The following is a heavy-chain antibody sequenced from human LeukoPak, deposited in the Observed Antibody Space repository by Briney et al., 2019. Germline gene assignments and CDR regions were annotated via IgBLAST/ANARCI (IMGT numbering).Heavy chain of an antibody. CDR3: ARINYYDSGSYWAPLDYFDY. CDR1: GYSFTSYW. CDR2: IYPGDSDT. Sequence: GESLKISCKGSGYSFTSYWIGWVRQMPGKGLEWMGIIYPGDSDTRYSPSFQGQVTISADKSITTAYLQWSSLKASDTAMYYCARINYYDSGSYWAPLDYFDYWGQGTLVTVSS. D-gene: IGHD3-10*01. J-gene: IGHJ4*02. V-gene: IGHV5-51*01.